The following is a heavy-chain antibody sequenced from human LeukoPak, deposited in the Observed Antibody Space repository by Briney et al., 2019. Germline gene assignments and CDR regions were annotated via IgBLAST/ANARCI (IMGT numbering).Heavy chain of an antibody. D-gene: IGHD5/OR15-5a*01. Sequence: GASVKVSCKASGYTFTGHYMHWVRQAPGQGLEWMGWINPNSGGTNYAQKFQGWVTMTRDTSISTAYMELSRLRPDDTAVYYCARALYDSAVYFDYWGQGTLVTVSS. CDR2: INPNSGGT. CDR1: GYTFTGHY. CDR3: ARALYDSAVYFDY. V-gene: IGHV1-2*04. J-gene: IGHJ4*02.